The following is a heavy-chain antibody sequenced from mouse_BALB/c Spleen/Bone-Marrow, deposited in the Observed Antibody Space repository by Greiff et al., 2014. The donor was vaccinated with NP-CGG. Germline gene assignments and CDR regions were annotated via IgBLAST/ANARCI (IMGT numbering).Heavy chain of an antibody. Sequence: VQLQQSGTELARPGASVKMSCKASGYTFTSYWMHWVKQRPGQGLEWIGAIYPGNSDTSYNQKFKGKAKLTAVTSTSTAYMELSSLTNEDSAVYYCTGYPYYYGSRSFYPIDYWGQGTSVTVSS. CDR3: TGYPYYYGSRSFYPIDY. J-gene: IGHJ4*01. D-gene: IGHD1-1*01. CDR1: GYTFTSYW. CDR2: IYPGNSDT. V-gene: IGHV1-5*01.